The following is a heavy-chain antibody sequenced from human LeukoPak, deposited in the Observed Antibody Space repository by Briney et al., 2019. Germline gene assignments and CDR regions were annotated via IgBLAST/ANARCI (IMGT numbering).Heavy chain of an antibody. CDR1: GITLSNYG. Sequence: GGSLRLSCVVSGITLSNYGMSWVRQAPGKGPEWVASINKDGSEQYYVDSVKGRFTISRDNAKNSLSLQVSSLRAEDTAVYYCTRGGATSSWYWFFWGQGTLVTVSS. CDR2: INKDGSEQ. J-gene: IGHJ4*02. V-gene: IGHV3-7*01. CDR3: TRGGATSSWYWFF. D-gene: IGHD6-13*01.